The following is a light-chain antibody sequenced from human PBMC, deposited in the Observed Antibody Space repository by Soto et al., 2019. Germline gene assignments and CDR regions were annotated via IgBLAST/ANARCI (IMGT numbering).Light chain of an antibody. CDR2: EVN. V-gene: IGLV2-14*01. CDR3: LSYTSANTRV. J-gene: IGLJ3*02. CDR1: RSDVGGYKF. Sequence: QSVLTQPASVSGSPGQSITISCTGTRSDVGGYKFVSWYQHHPGKAPKLMIYEVNNRPSGVSDRFSGSKSGNTASLTISGLQPEDEADYYCLSYTSANTRVFGGGTKVTVL.